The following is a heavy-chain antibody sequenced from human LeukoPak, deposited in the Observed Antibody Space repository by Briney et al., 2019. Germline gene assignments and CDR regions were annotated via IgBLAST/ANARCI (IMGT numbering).Heavy chain of an antibody. J-gene: IGHJ4*02. CDR1: GFTFSSYA. D-gene: IGHD5-18*01. CDR2: ISYDGSNK. Sequence: GRSLRLSCAASGFTFSSYAMHWVRQAPGKGLEWVAVISYDGSNKYYADSVKGRFTISRDNSKNTLYLQMNSLRAEDTAVYYCARGGGYSYGPQALDYWGQGTLVTVSS. V-gene: IGHV3-30-3*01. CDR3: ARGGGYSYGPQALDY.